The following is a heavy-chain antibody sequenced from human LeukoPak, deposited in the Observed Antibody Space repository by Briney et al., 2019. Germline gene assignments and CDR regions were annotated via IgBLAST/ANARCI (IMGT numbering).Heavy chain of an antibody. V-gene: IGHV4-4*07. J-gene: IGHJ4*02. Sequence: SETLSLTCTVSGGSISSYYWSWIRPPAGKGLEWIGRIYTSGSTIYNPSLKSRVNMSVDTSKTQFSLKLSSVTATDTAVYDCARDLPRHSSGWYIGGDYWGQGTLVT. D-gene: IGHD6-19*01. CDR3: ARDLPRHSSGWYIGGDY. CDR1: GGSISSYY. CDR2: IYTSGST.